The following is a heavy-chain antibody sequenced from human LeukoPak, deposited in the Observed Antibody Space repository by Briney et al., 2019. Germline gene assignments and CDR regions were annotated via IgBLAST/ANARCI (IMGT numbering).Heavy chain of an antibody. Sequence: ASVKVSCKASGYTFTSYGINWVRQAPGQGLEWMGWISAYNKRNYAQKFQGRVTMTTDTSTSTAYMELRNLRSDDTAVYYCARVSAPPDYGDYVSENWFDPWGQGTLATVSS. CDR1: GYTFTSYG. CDR2: ISAYNKR. J-gene: IGHJ5*02. D-gene: IGHD4-17*01. CDR3: ARVSAPPDYGDYVSENWFDP. V-gene: IGHV1-18*01.